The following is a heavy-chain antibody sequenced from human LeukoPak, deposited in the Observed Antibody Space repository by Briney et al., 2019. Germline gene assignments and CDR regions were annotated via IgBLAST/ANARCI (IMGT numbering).Heavy chain of an antibody. CDR1: GFTFSSYG. Sequence: GGSLRLSCAASGFTFSSYGMHWVRQAPGKGLEWVAVISYDGSNKYYADSVKGRFTISRDNSKNTLYLQMNSLRAEDTAVYYCAKGGPHYGSGSYYAFDYWGQGTLVTVSS. J-gene: IGHJ4*02. CDR3: AKGGPHYGSGSYYAFDY. V-gene: IGHV3-30*18. CDR2: ISYDGSNK. D-gene: IGHD3-10*01.